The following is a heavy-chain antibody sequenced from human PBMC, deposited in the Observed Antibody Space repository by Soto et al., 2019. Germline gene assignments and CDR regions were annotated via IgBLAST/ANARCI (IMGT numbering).Heavy chain of an antibody. V-gene: IGHV4-4*02. CDR1: GGSISSSNW. D-gene: IGHD1-26*01. J-gene: IGHJ4*02. CDR2: IYHSGST. Sequence: PSETLSLTCAVSGGSISSSNWWSWVRQPPGKGLEWIGEIYHSGSTNYNPSLKSRVTISVDKSKNQFSLKLSSVTAADTAVYYCARLPHGWEPTTTYYFDYWGQGTLVTVSS. CDR3: ARLPHGWEPTTTYYFDY.